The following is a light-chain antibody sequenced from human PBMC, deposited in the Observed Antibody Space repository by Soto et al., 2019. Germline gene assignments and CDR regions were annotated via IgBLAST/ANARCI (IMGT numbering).Light chain of an antibody. CDR2: VVS. CDR1: SSDVGAYDY. V-gene: IGLV2-14*01. Sequence: QSALTQPASVSGSPGQSITISCTGTSSDVGAYDYVSWYQQHPDKAPKLIIYVVSNRPSGVSNRFSGSKSGNTASLNISGLQAEDEADYYCSLYTSSDTPYVFGTGTKVTVL. CDR3: SLYTSSDTPYV. J-gene: IGLJ1*01.